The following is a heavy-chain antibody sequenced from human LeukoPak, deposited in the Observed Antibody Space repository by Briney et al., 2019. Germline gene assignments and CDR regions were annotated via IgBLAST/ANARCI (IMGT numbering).Heavy chain of an antibody. CDR2: ISDIGTST. CDR3: AKDPFGATSLFDY. Sequence: PGGSLRLSCVASGFTFSSYEMHWLRQAPGKGLEWVSTISDIGTSTYYADSVKGRFTISRDNSKNTLYLQMNSLRADDTAVYYCAKDPFGATSLFDYWGQGTLVTVSS. CDR1: GFTFSSYE. J-gene: IGHJ4*02. D-gene: IGHD1-26*01. V-gene: IGHV3-23*01.